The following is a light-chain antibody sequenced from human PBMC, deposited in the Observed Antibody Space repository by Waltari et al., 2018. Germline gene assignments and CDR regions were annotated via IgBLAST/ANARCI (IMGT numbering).Light chain of an antibody. Sequence: QSVLTQPPSVSGAPGQRVTIYCTGSISNIGAGYDVHWYQQLPGTAPKLLIYGNNNRPSGCPDRFSGSKSGTSASLAITGLQSDDEADYYCQSYDNILSGGVFGGGTKLTVL. J-gene: IGLJ2*01. V-gene: IGLV1-40*01. CDR1: ISNIGAGYD. CDR3: QSYDNILSGGV. CDR2: GNN.